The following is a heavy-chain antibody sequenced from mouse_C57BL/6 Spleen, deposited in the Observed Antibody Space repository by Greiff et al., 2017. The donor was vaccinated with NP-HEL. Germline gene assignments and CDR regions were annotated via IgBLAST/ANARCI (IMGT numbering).Heavy chain of an antibody. CDR2: IYPYNDGT. D-gene: IGHD3-3*01. V-gene: IGHV1-14*01. CDR1: GYTFTSYV. Sequence: VQLKESGPELVKPGASVKMSCKASGYTFTSYVMHWVKQKPGQGLEWIGYIYPYNDGTKYNEKFKGKATFTADTSSNTAYMQLSSLTTEDSAIYYCARRTGGFAYWGQGTLVTVSA. J-gene: IGHJ3*01. CDR3: ARRTGGFAY.